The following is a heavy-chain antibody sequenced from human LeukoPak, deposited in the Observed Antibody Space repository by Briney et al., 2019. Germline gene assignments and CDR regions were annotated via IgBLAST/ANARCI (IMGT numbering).Heavy chain of an antibody. CDR3: VGGGGGGWDIDN. Sequence: GGSLRLSCAASGFTFSSYSMNWVHQAPGKGLEWVSYISSSSSTIYYADSVKGRFTISRDDAKKSLYLQMNSLRDEDTAVYYCVGGGGGGWDIDNWGQGTLVTVSS. D-gene: IGHD6-19*01. V-gene: IGHV3-48*02. J-gene: IGHJ4*02. CDR2: ISSSSSTI. CDR1: GFTFSSYS.